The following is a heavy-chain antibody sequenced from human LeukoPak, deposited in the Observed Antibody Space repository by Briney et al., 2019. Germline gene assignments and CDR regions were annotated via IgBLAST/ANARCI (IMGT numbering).Heavy chain of an antibody. CDR1: GFTFSSYA. V-gene: IGHV3-30-3*01. CDR2: ISYDGSNK. J-gene: IGHJ4*02. D-gene: IGHD5-18*01. CDR3: ARSGSYGPEDN. Sequence: PGGSLRLSCAASGFTFSSYAMHWVRQAPGKGLEWVAVISYDGSNKYYADSVKGRFTISRDNSKNTLYLQMNSLRAEDTAVYYCARSGSYGPEDNWGQGTLVTVSS.